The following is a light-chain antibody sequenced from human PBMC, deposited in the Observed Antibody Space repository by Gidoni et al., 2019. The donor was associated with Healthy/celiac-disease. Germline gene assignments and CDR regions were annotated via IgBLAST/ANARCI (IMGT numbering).Light chain of an antibody. Sequence: EIVLTQSPATLSLSPGERATLSCRASQSVSSNLARYHQKPGPAPRLLIYDASNKATGIPARCSGSGSGTDFTPPISSLEPEDFAVYYCQQRSNWPPRLTFGGGTKVEIK. CDR2: DAS. J-gene: IGKJ4*01. V-gene: IGKV3-11*01. CDR3: QQRSNWPPRLT. CDR1: QSVSSN.